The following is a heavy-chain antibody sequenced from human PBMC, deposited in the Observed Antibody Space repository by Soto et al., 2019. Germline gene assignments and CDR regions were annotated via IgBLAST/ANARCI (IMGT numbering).Heavy chain of an antibody. V-gene: IGHV4-61*01. D-gene: IGHD1-1*01. CDR1: GGSVSSGSYY. CDR2: IYYSGST. Sequence: QVQLQASGPGLVKPSETLSLTCTVSGGSVSSGSYYWSWIRQPPGKGLEWIGYIYYSGSTNYNPSLKSRVTISVDTSKNQFTLKLSSVTAADTAVYYCARLRNWNDPSPGAFDIWGQGTMVTVSS. CDR3: ARLRNWNDPSPGAFDI. J-gene: IGHJ3*02.